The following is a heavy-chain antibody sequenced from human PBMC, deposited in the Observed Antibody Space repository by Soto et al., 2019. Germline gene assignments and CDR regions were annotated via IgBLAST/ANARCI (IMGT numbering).Heavy chain of an antibody. CDR1: GYTFVHYY. J-gene: IGHJ4*02. CDR3: ARETVVHFYGPVKF. D-gene: IGHD3-10*01. Sequence: QLVQSGGEMKKPGASVKVSCKASGYTFVHYYLHWLRQAPGQGLEWVGWINPSSGATNSAPKFQGRVTLTTSTSITTAYMELTNLTSAATAIYYCARETVVHFYGPVKFWGQGTLVTVSS. V-gene: IGHV1-2*02. CDR2: INPSSGAT.